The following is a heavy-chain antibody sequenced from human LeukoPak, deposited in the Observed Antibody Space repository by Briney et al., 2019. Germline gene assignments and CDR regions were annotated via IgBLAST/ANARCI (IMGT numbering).Heavy chain of an antibody. V-gene: IGHV4-34*01. Sequence: SETLSLTCAVYGGSFSGYYWSWIRQPPGKGLEWTGEINHSGSTNYNPSLKSRVTISVDTSKNQFSLKLSSVTAADTAVYYCARGPPVYYGMDVWGQGTTVTVSS. J-gene: IGHJ6*02. CDR2: INHSGST. CDR1: GGSFSGYY. CDR3: ARGPPVYYGMDV.